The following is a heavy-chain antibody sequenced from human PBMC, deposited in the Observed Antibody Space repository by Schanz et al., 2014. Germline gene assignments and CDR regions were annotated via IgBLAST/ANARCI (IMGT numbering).Heavy chain of an antibody. CDR2: INPSGGST. V-gene: IGHV1-46*01. D-gene: IGHD5-12*01. CDR3: ARGPLGTSP. CDR1: GYTFTSDS. Sequence: QVQLVQSGPEVKKPGSSVKVSCKASGYTFTSDSMHWVRQAPRQGLEWMGMINPSGGSTTYAQKFQGRVTMTRDTSTSTVYMDLSSLKSEDTAVYYCARGPLGTSPWGQGTLVTVSS. J-gene: IGHJ5*02.